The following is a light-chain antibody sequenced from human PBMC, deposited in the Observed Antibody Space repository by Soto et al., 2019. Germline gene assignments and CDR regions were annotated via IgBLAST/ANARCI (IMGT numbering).Light chain of an antibody. CDR1: SSDIGASNF. V-gene: IGLV2-14*01. J-gene: IGLJ1*01. CDR2: EAT. CDR3: ISYKTDDTFV. Sequence: QSALTQPPSVSGSPGQSITVSCTGTSSDIGASNFVSWYQHLPGRAPKVIIFEATNRPSGVSDRFSGSKAGITASLTISGLHADDEGEYFCISYKTDDTFVFGTGTKVTVL.